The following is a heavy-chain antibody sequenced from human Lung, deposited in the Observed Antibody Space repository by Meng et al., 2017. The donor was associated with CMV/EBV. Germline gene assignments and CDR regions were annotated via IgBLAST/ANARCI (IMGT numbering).Heavy chain of an antibody. CDR3: AREKEGRMSTISAFDI. J-gene: IGHJ3*02. CDR2: IYAGGST. D-gene: IGHD5-24*01. Sequence: GGSXRLXCAASGFTVINNYMNWVRQAPGKGLEWVSIIYAGGSTDYADSVNGRFTISRDNSKNTLYLQMNSLRPEDTAVYYCAREKEGRMSTISAFDIWGQGKXVTVSS. V-gene: IGHV3-66*02. CDR1: GFTVINNY.